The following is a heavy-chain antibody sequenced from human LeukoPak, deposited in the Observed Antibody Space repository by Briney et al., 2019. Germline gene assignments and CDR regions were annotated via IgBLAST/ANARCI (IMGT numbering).Heavy chain of an antibody. CDR2: IYYSGSP. Sequence: SETLSLTCTVSGGSISSSSYYWGWIRQPPGTGLEWLGSIYYSGSPYYNPSLKRRVTISVDTSKNQFSLKLSSVTAADTAVYYCARRQLGMGIPLAFDYWGQGTLVTVSS. CDR1: GGSISSSSYY. D-gene: IGHD7-27*01. CDR3: ARRQLGMGIPLAFDY. V-gene: IGHV4-39*01. J-gene: IGHJ4*02.